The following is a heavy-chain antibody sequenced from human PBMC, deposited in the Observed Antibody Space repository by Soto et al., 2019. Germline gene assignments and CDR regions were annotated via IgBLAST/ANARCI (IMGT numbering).Heavy chain of an antibody. Sequence: SETLSLTCTVSGGSISSSSYYWGWIRQPPGKGLEWIGSIYYSGSTYYNPSLKSRVTISVDTSKNQFSLKLSSVTAADTAVYYCARLGRTAAASGWFDPWGQGSLVTVSS. CDR3: ARLGRTAAASGWFDP. CDR1: GGSISSSSYY. D-gene: IGHD6-13*01. V-gene: IGHV4-39*01. J-gene: IGHJ5*02. CDR2: IYYSGST.